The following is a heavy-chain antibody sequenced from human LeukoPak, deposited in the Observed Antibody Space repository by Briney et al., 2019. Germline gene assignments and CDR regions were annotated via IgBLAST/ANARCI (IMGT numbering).Heavy chain of an antibody. CDR2: MNPNSGNT. D-gene: IGHD2-2*01. J-gene: IGHJ6*03. CDR3: ARGCSSTSCFYYYYMDV. Sequence: GASLKVSCKASGYTFTSYDINWVRQAPGQGLEWMGWMNPNSGNTGYAQKFQGRVTITRNTSISTAYMELSSLRSEDTAVYYCARGCSSTSCFYYYYMDVWGKGTTVTVSS. CDR1: GYTFTSYD. V-gene: IGHV1-8*01.